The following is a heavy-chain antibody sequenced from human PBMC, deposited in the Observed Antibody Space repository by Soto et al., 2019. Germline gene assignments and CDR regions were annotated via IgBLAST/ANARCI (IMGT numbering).Heavy chain of an antibody. CDR3: ANAQVGATVWYFQH. V-gene: IGHV3-30*18. D-gene: IGHD1-26*01. Sequence: QVQLVESGGGVVQPGRSLRLSCAASGFTFSSYGMHWVRQAPGKGLEWVAVISKDGSNKYYTDSVKGRFTISRDNSKNTLYLQMNSLRAEDTAVYYCANAQVGATVWYFQHWGRGSLVTVSS. J-gene: IGHJ1*01. CDR1: GFTFSSYG. CDR2: ISKDGSNK.